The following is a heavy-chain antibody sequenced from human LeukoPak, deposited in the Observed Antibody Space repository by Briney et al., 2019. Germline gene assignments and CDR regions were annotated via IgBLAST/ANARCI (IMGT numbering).Heavy chain of an antibody. V-gene: IGHV3-66*01. D-gene: IGHD3-22*01. J-gene: IGHJ6*03. CDR2: LYVDGST. CDR3: ARVSPDSSGYYYYDYYYMDV. Sequence: GGSLRLSCAASGLTVSNNYLSWVRQAPGKGLEWVSVLYVDGSTYYADSVKGRFTISRDNAKNSLYLQVNSLRAEDTAVYYCARVSPDSSGYYYYDYYYMDVWGKGTTVTVSS. CDR1: GLTVSNNY.